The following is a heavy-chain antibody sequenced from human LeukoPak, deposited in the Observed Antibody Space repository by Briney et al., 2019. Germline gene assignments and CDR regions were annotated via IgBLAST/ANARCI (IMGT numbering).Heavy chain of an antibody. Sequence: GGSLRLSCAASGFTFSSYAMSWVRQAPGKGLEWVSAISGSGGSTYYADSVKGRFTISRDNSKNTLYLQMNSLRAEDTAVYYCAKVGGITMIVVVHGEYWFDPWGQGTLVTVSS. V-gene: IGHV3-23*01. CDR3: AKVGGITMIVVVHGEYWFDP. D-gene: IGHD3-22*01. CDR1: GFTFSSYA. J-gene: IGHJ5*02. CDR2: ISGSGGST.